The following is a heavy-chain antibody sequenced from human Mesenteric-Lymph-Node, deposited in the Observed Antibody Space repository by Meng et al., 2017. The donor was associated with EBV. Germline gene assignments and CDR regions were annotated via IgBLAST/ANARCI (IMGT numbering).Heavy chain of an antibody. J-gene: IGHJ4*02. CDR3: AREGEVGYYESSGYYY. D-gene: IGHD3-22*01. CDR1: SGSISNSNW. CDR2: IFHSGGT. V-gene: IGHV4-4*02. Sequence: QVQLQEAGPGLGKPSGTLSLTCAVSSGSISNSNWWSWVRQPPGKGLQWIGEIFHSGGTNYNPSLKSRVTISVDKSKNQFSLKVNSLTAADTAVYYCAREGEVGYYESSGYYYWGQGTLVTVS.